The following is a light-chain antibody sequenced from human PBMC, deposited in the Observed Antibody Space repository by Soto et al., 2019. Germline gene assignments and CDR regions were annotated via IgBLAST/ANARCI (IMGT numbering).Light chain of an antibody. Sequence: QSALTQPASLSGSPGQSITISCTGTSSDVGGYNYVSWYQQHPGKAPKLMIYDVSNRPSGVSNRFSGSKSGNTASLTISGLQAEDEADDYCSSYTSSSTQVFGAGTKVTVL. CDR2: DVS. V-gene: IGLV2-14*01. J-gene: IGLJ1*01. CDR1: SSDVGGYNY. CDR3: SSYTSSSTQV.